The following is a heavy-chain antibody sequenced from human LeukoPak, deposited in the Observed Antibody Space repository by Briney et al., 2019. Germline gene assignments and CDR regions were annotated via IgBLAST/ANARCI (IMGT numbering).Heavy chain of an antibody. Sequence: GGSLRLSCAASGFTFSSYGMHWVRQAPGKGLEWVAVIWYDGSNKYHADSVKGRFTISRDNSKNTLYLQMNSLRAEDTAVYYCARLFKVVPAAIHTWGQGTLVTVSS. CDR3: ARLFKVVPAAIHT. CDR2: IWYDGSNK. V-gene: IGHV3-33*01. CDR1: GFTFSSYG. D-gene: IGHD2-2*01. J-gene: IGHJ5*02.